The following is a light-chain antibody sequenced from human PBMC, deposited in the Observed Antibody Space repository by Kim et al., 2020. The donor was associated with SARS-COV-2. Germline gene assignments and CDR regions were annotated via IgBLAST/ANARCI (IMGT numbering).Light chain of an antibody. CDR3: QVWDSTSDHPV. V-gene: IGLV3-21*04. J-gene: IGLJ3*02. CDR1: NIGSKS. CDR2: YDS. Sequence: PGKTARITCGGNNIGSKSVLWYQQKPGQAPVLVIYYDSDRPSGVPERFSGSNSGNTATLTISRVEAGDEADYYCQVWDSTSDHPVFGGGTQLTVL.